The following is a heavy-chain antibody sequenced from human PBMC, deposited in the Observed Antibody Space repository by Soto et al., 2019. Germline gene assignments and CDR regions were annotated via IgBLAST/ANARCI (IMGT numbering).Heavy chain of an antibody. J-gene: IGHJ4*02. D-gene: IGHD2-8*01. V-gene: IGHV1-24*01. CDR3: ATARYCTNGVCHLDY. CDR2: FDPEDGET. CDR1: GYTRTELS. Sequence: ASVKVSCKVSGYTRTELSMHWVRQAPGKGLEWMGGFDPEDGETIYAQKFQGRVTMTEDTSTDTAYMELSSLGSEDTAVYYCATARYCTNGVCHLDYWGQGTLVTVSS.